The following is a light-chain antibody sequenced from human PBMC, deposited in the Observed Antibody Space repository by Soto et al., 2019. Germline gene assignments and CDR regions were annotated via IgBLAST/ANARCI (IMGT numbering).Light chain of an antibody. J-gene: IGLJ1*01. V-gene: IGLV1-51*01. CDR1: SSNIGNNY. Sequence: QAVVTQPPSVSAAPGQKVTISCSGSSSNIGNNYVSWYQQLPGTAPKLLIYDNNKRPSGIPDLFSGSKSGTSATLGITGLQTGDEADYYCGTWDSSLSAYVFGTGTKLTVL. CDR3: GTWDSSLSAYV. CDR2: DNN.